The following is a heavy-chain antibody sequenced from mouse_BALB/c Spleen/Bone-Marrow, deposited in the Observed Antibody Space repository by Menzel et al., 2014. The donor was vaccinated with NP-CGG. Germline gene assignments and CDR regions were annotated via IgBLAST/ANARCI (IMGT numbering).Heavy chain of an antibody. CDR2: IGSTGRT. D-gene: IGHD2-2*01. CDR3: ARDWRLRRLGY. CDR1: GYPFTSDYG. Sequence: EVKLVESGPGLEKPSQSLLLTSTVTGYPFTSDYGWNWIRQIPVNKLERMGFIGSTGRTSYNPPLKRRITIPPDTSRNLIFLRLNSVTTEDTSAYCCARDWRLRRLGYWGLGTPLPIAS. J-gene: IGHJ2*01. V-gene: IGHV3-2*02.